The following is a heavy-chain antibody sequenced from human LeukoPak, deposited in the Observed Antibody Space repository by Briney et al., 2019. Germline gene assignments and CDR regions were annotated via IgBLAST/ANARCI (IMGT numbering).Heavy chain of an antibody. Sequence: ASVKVSCKASGYTFISNGITWVRQAPGQGLEWMGWISPYNGDTNYAQKFQGRVTMTTDTSTSTAYMELRSLRSDDTAVYYCARSTLPGIWFGNSGVFDIWGQGTMVTVSS. J-gene: IGHJ3*02. V-gene: IGHV1-18*01. CDR3: ARSTLPGIWFGNSGVFDI. D-gene: IGHD3-10*01. CDR2: ISPYNGDT. CDR1: GYTFISNG.